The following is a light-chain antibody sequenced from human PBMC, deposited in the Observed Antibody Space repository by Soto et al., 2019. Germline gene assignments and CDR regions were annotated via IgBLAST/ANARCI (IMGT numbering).Light chain of an antibody. CDR3: ETWDSNTRI. Sequence: QPVLTQSSSASASLGSSVKLTCTLSSGHSSHIIAWHQQQPGKAPRYLMKLERSGSYNKGSGVPDRFSGSSSGPDRYLTISNLQFEDEADYYCETWDSNTRIFGGGTKLTVL. CDR1: SGHSSHI. J-gene: IGLJ2*01. V-gene: IGLV4-60*02. CDR2: LERSGSY.